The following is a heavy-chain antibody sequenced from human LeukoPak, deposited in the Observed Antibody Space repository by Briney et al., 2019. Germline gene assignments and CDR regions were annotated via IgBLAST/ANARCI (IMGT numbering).Heavy chain of an antibody. V-gene: IGHV3-20*04. CDR1: GFTFDDYG. Sequence: GGSLRLSCAASGFTFDDYGMSWVRQAPGKGLEWVSGINWNGGSTGYADSVKGRFTISRDNAKNSLYLQMNSLRADDTALYYCARDKSPYYERNYFEYWGQGILVTVSS. CDR3: ARDKSPYYERNYFEY. D-gene: IGHD3-16*01. CDR2: INWNGGST. J-gene: IGHJ4*02.